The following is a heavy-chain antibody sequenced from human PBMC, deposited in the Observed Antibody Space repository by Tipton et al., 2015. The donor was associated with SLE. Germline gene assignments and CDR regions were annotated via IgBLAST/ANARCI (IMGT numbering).Heavy chain of an antibody. Sequence: TLSLTCTVSGGSISSYYWSWIRQPPGKGLEWIGYIYYSGSTNYNPSLKSRVTISVDTSKNQFSLKLSSVTAADTAVYYCARHRYSSGHLGYRGQGTLVTVSS. J-gene: IGHJ4*02. CDR3: ARHRYSSGHLGY. D-gene: IGHD6-19*01. CDR2: IYYSGST. V-gene: IGHV4-59*08. CDR1: GGSISSYY.